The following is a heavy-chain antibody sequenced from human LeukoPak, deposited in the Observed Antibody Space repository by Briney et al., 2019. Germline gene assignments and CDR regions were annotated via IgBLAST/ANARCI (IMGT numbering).Heavy chain of an antibody. D-gene: IGHD2-8*01. CDR2: IRYDGSNK. J-gene: IGHJ6*03. CDR1: GFTLSSYG. V-gene: IGHV3-30*02. Sequence: GGSLRLSCAASGFTLSSYGMHWVRQAPGKGLEWVAFIRYDGSNKYYADSVKGRFTISRDNVKNSLYLQMNSLRAEDTALYYCARAPGVRYYYYMDVWGKGTAVTVSS. CDR3: ARAPGVRYYYYMDV.